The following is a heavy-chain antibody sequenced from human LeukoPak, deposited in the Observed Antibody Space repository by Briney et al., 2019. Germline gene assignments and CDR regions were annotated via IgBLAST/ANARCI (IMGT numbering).Heavy chain of an antibody. V-gene: IGHV4-34*01. CDR3: ATEPAGERYCSSTSCYSY. J-gene: IGHJ4*02. Sequence: SETLSLTCAVYGGSFSGYYWSWIRQPPGKGLEWIGEINHSGSTNSNPSLKSRVTISVDTSKNQFSLKLSSVTAADTAVYYCATEPAGERYCSSTSCYSYWGQGTLVTVSS. CDR1: GGSFSGYY. CDR2: INHSGST. D-gene: IGHD2-2*02.